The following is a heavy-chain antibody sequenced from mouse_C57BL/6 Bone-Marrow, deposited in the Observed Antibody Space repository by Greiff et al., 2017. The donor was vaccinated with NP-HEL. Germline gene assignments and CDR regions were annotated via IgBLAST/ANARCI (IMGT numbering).Heavy chain of an antibody. J-gene: IGHJ2*01. V-gene: IGHV14-4*01. CDR1: GFNIKDDY. CDR2: IDPENGDT. Sequence: VQLQQSGAELVRPGASVKLSCTASGFNIKDDYMHWVKQRPEQGLEWIGWIDPENGDTEYASKFQGKATITADTSSNTAYLPLSSLTSEDTAVYYCTQGEFDYWGQGTTLTVSS. CDR3: TQGEFDY.